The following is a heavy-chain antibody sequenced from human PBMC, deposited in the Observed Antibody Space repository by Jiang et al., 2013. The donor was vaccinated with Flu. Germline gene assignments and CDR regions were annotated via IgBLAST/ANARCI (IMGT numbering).Heavy chain of an antibody. CDR3: ARSFYCSAGTCYDWFDP. D-gene: IGHD2-15*01. V-gene: IGHV7-4-1*02. Sequence: QSGSELKKPGASVQVSCKASGYTFTNYPMNWVRQAPGQGLEWMGWINTNTGIPTYDRGLTGRFVFSVDTSVSTAYLHISSLKAEDTAFYYCARSFYCSAGTCYDWFDPWGQGTLVTVS. CDR1: GYTFTNYP. J-gene: IGHJ5*02. CDR2: INTNTGIP.